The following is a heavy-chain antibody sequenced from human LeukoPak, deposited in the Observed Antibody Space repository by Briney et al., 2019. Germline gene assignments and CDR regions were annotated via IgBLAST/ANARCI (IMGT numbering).Heavy chain of an antibody. V-gene: IGHV3-30-3*01. Sequence: GGSLRLSCAGSGFTFSSYAMSWVRQAPGKGLEWVAVISYDGSNKYYADSVKGRFSISRDNSKNTLYLQMNSLRAEDTAVYYCATHYYDSSGYYSPDYWGQGTLVTVSS. J-gene: IGHJ4*02. D-gene: IGHD3-22*01. CDR2: ISYDGSNK. CDR1: GFTFSSYA. CDR3: ATHYYDSSGYYSPDY.